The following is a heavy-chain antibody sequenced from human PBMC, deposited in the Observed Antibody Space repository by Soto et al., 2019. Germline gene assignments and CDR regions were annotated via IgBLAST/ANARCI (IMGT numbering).Heavy chain of an antibody. D-gene: IGHD3-3*01. V-gene: IGHV4-59*08. Sequence: SETLSLTCTVSGGSISSYYWSWIRQPPGNGLEWICYFYYSGSTNYNPSLKSRVIISVDTSKNQFSLKLSFVTAADTAVYYCARLLPTFLVDAFDIWGQGTMVTVSS. CDR3: ARLLPTFLVDAFDI. CDR2: FYYSGST. J-gene: IGHJ3*02. CDR1: GGSISSYY.